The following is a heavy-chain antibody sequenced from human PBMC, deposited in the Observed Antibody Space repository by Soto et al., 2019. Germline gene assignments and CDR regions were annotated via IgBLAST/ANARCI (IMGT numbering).Heavy chain of an antibody. D-gene: IGHD6-19*01. CDR3: AKHSSGWYGQYFQH. CDR2: ISGSGGST. Sequence: GGSLSLSCAASGFTFSSYAMSWVRQAQGKGLEWVSAISGSGGSTYYADSVKGRFTISRDNSKNTLYLQMNSLRAEDTALYYCAKHSSGWYGQYFQHWGQGTLVTVSS. J-gene: IGHJ1*01. V-gene: IGHV3-23*01. CDR1: GFTFSSYA.